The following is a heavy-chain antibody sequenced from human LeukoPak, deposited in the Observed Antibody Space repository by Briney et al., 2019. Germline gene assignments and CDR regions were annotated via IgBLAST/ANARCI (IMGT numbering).Heavy chain of an antibody. CDR2: IYSGGRT. CDR1: GFTVSSNY. Sequence: GGSLRLSCAASGFTVSSNYMSWVRQAPGKGLEWVSVIYSGGRTYYADSVKGRFTISRDNSKNTLYLQMNTLRAEDTAVYFCARLMVRGVNWFDLWGPGTLVTVSS. V-gene: IGHV3-66*04. CDR3: ARLMVRGVNWFDL. D-gene: IGHD3-10*01. J-gene: IGHJ5*02.